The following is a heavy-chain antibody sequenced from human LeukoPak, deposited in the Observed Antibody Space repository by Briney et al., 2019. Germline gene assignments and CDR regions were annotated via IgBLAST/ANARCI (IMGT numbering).Heavy chain of an antibody. CDR3: ARSGYNWNLDAFDI. CDR2: ISAYNGNT. D-gene: IGHD1-20*01. V-gene: IGHV1-18*01. J-gene: IGHJ3*02. CDR1: GYTFTSYG. Sequence: ASVKVSCKASGYTFTSYGIRWVRQAPGQGLEWMGWISAYNGNTNYAQKLQGRVTMTTDTSTSTAYMELRSLRSDDTAVYYCARSGYNWNLDAFDIWGQGTMVTVSS.